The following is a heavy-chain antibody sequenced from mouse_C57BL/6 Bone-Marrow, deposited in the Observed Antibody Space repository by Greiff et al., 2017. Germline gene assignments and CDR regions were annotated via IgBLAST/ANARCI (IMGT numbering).Heavy chain of an antibody. Sequence: QVQLQQPGAELVKPGASVKLSCKASGYTFTSYWMHWVKQRPGQGLEWIGMIHPNSGSTNYNEKFKSKATLTVDKSSSTAYMQLSSLTSEDSAVYYCARLGDYYYAMDYWGQGTSVTVSS. CDR3: ARLGDYYYAMDY. CDR2: IHPNSGST. D-gene: IGHD2-4*01. J-gene: IGHJ4*01. V-gene: IGHV1-64*01. CDR1: GYTFTSYW.